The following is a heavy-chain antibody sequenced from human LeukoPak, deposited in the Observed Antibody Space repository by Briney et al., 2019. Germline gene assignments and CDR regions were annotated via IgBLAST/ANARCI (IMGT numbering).Heavy chain of an antibody. Sequence: SETLSLTCTVSGGSISSGSYYWSWIRQPAGKGLEWIGRIYTSGSTNYNPSLKSRVTISVDTSKNQFSLKLSSVTAADTAVYYCARSPSDFWSGYLLNWFDPWGQGTLVTVSS. CDR1: GGSISSGSYY. CDR2: IYTSGST. D-gene: IGHD3-3*01. CDR3: ARSPSDFWSGYLLNWFDP. V-gene: IGHV4-61*02. J-gene: IGHJ5*02.